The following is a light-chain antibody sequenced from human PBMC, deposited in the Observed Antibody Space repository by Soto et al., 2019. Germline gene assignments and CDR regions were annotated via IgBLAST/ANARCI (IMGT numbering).Light chain of an antibody. Sequence: DIPVTQSPSILSASVGDRVTIACRASQSSGNWLAWYQQKPGKAPKLLIYKASSLDTGVPSRFSGSGSGTDFILTVSSLQPDDFATYCCQHYPHYSPEYTFGHGTKLEI. CDR2: KAS. CDR1: QSSGNW. V-gene: IGKV1-5*03. J-gene: IGKJ2*01. CDR3: QHYPHYSPEYT.